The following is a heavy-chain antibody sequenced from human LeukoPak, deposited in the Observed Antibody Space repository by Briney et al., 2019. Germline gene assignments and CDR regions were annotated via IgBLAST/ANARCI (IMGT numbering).Heavy chain of an antibody. V-gene: IGHV3-21*01. J-gene: IGHJ4*02. CDR1: GFTFSSYA. D-gene: IGHD3-3*01. CDR3: ARDAHYDFWSGYYSTWPLGY. CDR2: ISSGSSYI. Sequence: PGGSPRLSCAASGFTFSSYAMSWVRQAPGKGLKWVSSISSGSSYIYYADSVKGRFTISRDNAKNSLYLQMNSLRAEDTAVYYCARDAHYDFWSGYYSTWPLGYWGQGTLVTVSS.